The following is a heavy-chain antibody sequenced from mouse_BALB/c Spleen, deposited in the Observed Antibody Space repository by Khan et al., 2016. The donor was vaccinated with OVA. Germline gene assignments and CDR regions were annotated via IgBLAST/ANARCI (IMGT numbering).Heavy chain of an antibody. Sequence: QVQLQQSGPELVKPGTLVKISCQASGYTFTSYDINWVKQRPGQGLEWIGWIYPGDGSTKYNEKFKGKATLTADKSSSTAYMQLSSLTSDNSAGYYFAREGLRGVALDYWGQGTSVTVSS. CDR3: AREGLRGVALDY. V-gene: IGHV1S56*01. CDR1: GYTFTSYD. D-gene: IGHD2-4*01. CDR2: IYPGDGST. J-gene: IGHJ4*01.